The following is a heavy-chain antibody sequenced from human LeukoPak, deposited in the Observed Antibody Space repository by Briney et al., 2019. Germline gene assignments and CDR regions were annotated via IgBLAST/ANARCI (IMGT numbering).Heavy chain of an antibody. CDR1: GGSISSYY. V-gene: IGHV4-34*01. CDR2: INHSGST. D-gene: IGHD6-13*01. CDR3: ARRRTYSSSWRAFDI. J-gene: IGHJ3*02. Sequence: SETLSLTCTVSGGSISSYYWSWIRQPPGKGLEWIGEINHSGSTNYNPSLKSRVTISVDTSKNQFSLKLSSVTAADTAVYYCARRRTYSSSWRAFDIWGQGTMVTVSS.